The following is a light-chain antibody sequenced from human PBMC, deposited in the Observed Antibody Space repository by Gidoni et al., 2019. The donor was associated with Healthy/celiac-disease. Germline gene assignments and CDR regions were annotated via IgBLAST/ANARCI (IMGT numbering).Light chain of an antibody. CDR2: DVS. CDR3: SSYTSSSTLVV. Sequence: QSALTQPASVSGSSGQSITISCTGTSSAVGGYNYVSWYQQHPGKAPKLMIYDVSNRPSGVSNRFSGSKSGNTASLTISGLQAEDEADYYCSSYTSSSTLVVFGGGTKLTVL. V-gene: IGLV2-14*01. J-gene: IGLJ2*01. CDR1: SSAVGGYNY.